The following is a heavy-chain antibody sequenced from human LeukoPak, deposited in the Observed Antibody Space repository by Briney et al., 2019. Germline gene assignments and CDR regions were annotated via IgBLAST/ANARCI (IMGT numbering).Heavy chain of an antibody. D-gene: IGHD3-22*01. CDR3: ARAPQYYYDSSGYSDY. V-gene: IGHV4-30-4*01. J-gene: IGHJ4*02. CDR1: GGSISSGDYY. CDR2: IYYSGST. Sequence: PSQTLSLISTVSGGSISSGDYYWSWIRQPPGKGLEWIGYIYYSGSTYYNPSLKSRVTISVDTSKNQFSLKLSSVTAADTAVYYCARAPQYYYDSSGYSDYWGQGTLVTVSS.